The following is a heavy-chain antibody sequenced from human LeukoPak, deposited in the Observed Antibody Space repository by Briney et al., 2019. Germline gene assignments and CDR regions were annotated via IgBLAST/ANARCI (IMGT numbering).Heavy chain of an antibody. V-gene: IGHV4-34*01. CDR3: ARGEDGDYYFQH. D-gene: IGHD4-17*01. J-gene: IGHJ1*01. CDR1: GGSFSGYY. Sequence: SETLSLTCAVYGGSFSGYYWSWIRQPPGKGLEWIGEINHSGSSNYNPSPKSRVTISVDTFKNQFSLKLSSVTAADTAVYYCARGEDGDYYFQHWGQGTLVTVSS. CDR2: INHSGSS.